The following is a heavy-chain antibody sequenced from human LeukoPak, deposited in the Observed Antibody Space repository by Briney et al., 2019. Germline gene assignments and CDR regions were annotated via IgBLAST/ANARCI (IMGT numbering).Heavy chain of an antibody. D-gene: IGHD5-18*01. V-gene: IGHV3-23*01. J-gene: IGHJ4*02. CDR2: ISPSGDIT. CDR1: GFTFSNYG. CDR3: AKDRAWLQFWS. Sequence: GGTLRLSCAASGFTFSNYGMNWVRQAPGKGLEWVSGISPSGDITYYADSVKGRFTISRDNSKNTVYLQVNSLRAEDTAVFYCAKDRAWLQFWSWGQGTLVTVSS.